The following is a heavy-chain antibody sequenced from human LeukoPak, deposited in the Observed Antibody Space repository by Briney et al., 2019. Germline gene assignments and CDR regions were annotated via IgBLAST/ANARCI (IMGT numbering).Heavy chain of an antibody. CDR1: GGSISSYY. CDR2: IYTSGST. Sequence: PSETLSLTCTVSGGSISSYYWSWIRQPAGKGLEWIGRIYTSGSTNHNPSLKSRVTMSVDTSKNQFSLKLSSVTAADTAVYYCARGGSSSWYYFDYMDVWGKGTTVTISS. V-gene: IGHV4-4*07. CDR3: ARGGSSSWYYFDYMDV. J-gene: IGHJ6*03. D-gene: IGHD6-13*01.